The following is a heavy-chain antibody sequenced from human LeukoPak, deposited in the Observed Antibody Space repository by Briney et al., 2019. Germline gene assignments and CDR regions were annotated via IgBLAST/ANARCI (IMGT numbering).Heavy chain of an antibody. CDR3: TRAKRIIMVRGVITRYFDY. J-gene: IGHJ4*02. CDR1: GGSFSGYY. V-gene: IGHV4-34*01. CDR2: INHSGST. Sequence: SETLSLTCGVYGGSFSGYYWSWIRQPRGKGLEWIGEINHSGSTNYNPSLKSRVTISVDTSKNQFSLKLSSVTAADTAVYYCTRAKRIIMVRGVITRYFDYWGQGTLVTVSS. D-gene: IGHD3-10*01.